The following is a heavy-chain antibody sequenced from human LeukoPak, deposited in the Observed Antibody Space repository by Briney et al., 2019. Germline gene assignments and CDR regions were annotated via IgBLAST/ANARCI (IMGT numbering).Heavy chain of an antibody. CDR3: ASGDYGYDY. Sequence: SETLSLTCAVSGGSISSYYWSWIRQPPGKGREWIGYIYYSGSTNYNPSLKGRVTISVDTSKNQFSLKLSSVTAADTAVYYCASGDYGYDYWGQGTLVTVSS. J-gene: IGHJ4*02. D-gene: IGHD4-17*01. CDR2: IYYSGST. CDR1: GGSISSYY. V-gene: IGHV4-59*08.